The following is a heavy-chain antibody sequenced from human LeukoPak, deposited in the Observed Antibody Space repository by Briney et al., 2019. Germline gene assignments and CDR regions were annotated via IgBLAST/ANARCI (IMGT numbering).Heavy chain of an antibody. CDR1: GFTFSNYN. CDR2: ISSSSNII. J-gene: IGHJ4*02. Sequence: GGSLRLSCAASGFTFSNYNMNWVRQPPGKGLQWVSYISSSSNIIYYADSVKGRFTISRDNTKNSLFLQMNSLRAEDTAVYYCARDFAREFTIDYWGQGTLVTVSS. CDR3: ARDFAREFTIDY. V-gene: IGHV3-48*01. D-gene: IGHD3-10*01.